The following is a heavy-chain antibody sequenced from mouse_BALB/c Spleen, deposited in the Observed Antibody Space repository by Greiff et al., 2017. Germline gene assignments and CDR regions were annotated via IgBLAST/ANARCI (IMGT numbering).Heavy chain of an antibody. J-gene: IGHJ3*01. CDR1: GFTFSSFG. Sequence: EVQVVESGGGLVQPGGSRKLSCAPSGFTFSSFGMHGVRQAPEKGLLWVAYISSGSSNIYYADTVKGRFTIYRDNPKNTLFLQMTSLRSEDTAMYYCATEGGPWFAYWGRGTLVTVS. V-gene: IGHV5-17*02. CDR2: ISSGSSNI. CDR3: ATEGGPWFAY.